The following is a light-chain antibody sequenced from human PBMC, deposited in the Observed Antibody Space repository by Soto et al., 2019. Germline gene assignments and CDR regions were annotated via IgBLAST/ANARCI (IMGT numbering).Light chain of an antibody. Sequence: EIVLTQSPATLSLSPGETATLSCGASQSLSSNYLAWYQQKPGLAPRLLIYDIFTRAAGIPDRFSGSGSGTDFPLAISRLQPEDFAVYYCHQYGTSPPCTFGQGTKVDIK. CDR1: QSLSSNY. CDR3: HQYGTSPPCT. CDR2: DIF. J-gene: IGKJ1*01. V-gene: IGKV3D-20*01.